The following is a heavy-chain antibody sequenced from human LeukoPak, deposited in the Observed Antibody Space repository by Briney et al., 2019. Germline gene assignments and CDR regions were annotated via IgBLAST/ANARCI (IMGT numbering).Heavy chain of an antibody. Sequence: SGPTLVNPTQTLTLTCTFSGFSLSTSGVGVGWIRQPPGKTLEWLALIYWNDDKRYSPSLKSRLTITKDTSKNQVVLTMTNMDPVDTATYYCAHTLFVWFGDAFDIWGQGTMVTVSS. V-gene: IGHV2-5*01. CDR2: IYWNDDK. CDR3: AHTLFVWFGDAFDI. D-gene: IGHD3-10*01. CDR1: GFSLSTSGVG. J-gene: IGHJ3*02.